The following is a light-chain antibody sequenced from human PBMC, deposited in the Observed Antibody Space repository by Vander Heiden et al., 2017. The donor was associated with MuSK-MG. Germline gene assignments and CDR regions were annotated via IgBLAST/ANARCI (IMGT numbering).Light chain of an antibody. J-gene: IGLJ2*01. CDR1: SSDVGSYNL. Sequence: QSALTQPASVSGSPGQSITISCTGTSSDVGSYNLVSWYQQHPGKAPKLMIYEVSTRPSGVSNRFSGSKSGNTASLTLSGLQAEDEAEYYCCSYAGSGTLLFGGGTKLTVL. CDR2: EVS. CDR3: CSYAGSGTLL. V-gene: IGLV2-23*02.